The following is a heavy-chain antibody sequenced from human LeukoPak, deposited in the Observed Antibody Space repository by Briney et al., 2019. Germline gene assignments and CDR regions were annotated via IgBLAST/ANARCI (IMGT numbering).Heavy chain of an antibody. Sequence: GGSLRLSCAASGFTFSSYAMSWVRQAPGKGLEWVSAISGSGGSTYYADSVKGRFTISRDNSKNSLYLQMNSLRAEDTAVYYCARDPKSGYYFDYWGQGTLVTVSS. D-gene: IGHD3-10*01. CDR2: ISGSGGST. CDR3: ARDPKSGYYFDY. CDR1: GFTFSSYA. V-gene: IGHV3-23*01. J-gene: IGHJ4*02.